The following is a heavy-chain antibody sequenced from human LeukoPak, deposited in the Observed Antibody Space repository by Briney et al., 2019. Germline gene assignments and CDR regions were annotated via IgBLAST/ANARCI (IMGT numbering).Heavy chain of an antibody. CDR1: GGSISSGDYY. Sequence: PSQTLSLTCTVSGGSISSGDYYWSWIRQPPGKGLEWIGYIYYSGSTYYNPSLKSRVTISVDTSKNQFSLKLSSVTAADTAVYYCARAIAGPYCSGGSCQIIGFDPWGQGTLVTVSS. V-gene: IGHV4-30-4*01. CDR3: ARAIAGPYCSGGSCQIIGFDP. D-gene: IGHD2-15*01. J-gene: IGHJ5*02. CDR2: IYYSGST.